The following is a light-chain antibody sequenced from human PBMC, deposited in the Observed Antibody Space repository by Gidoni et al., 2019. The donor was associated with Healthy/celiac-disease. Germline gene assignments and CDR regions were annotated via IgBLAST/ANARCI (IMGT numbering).Light chain of an antibody. CDR1: QSVSSSY. V-gene: IGKV3-20*01. CDR2: GAS. Sequence: EIVLTQYPGTLSLSPGERATLSCRASQSVSSSYLAWYQQKPGQAPRLLIYGASSRATGIPDRFSGSGSGTDFTLTISRLEPEDFAVYYCQQYGSSPPITFXQXTRLEIK. CDR3: QQYGSSPPIT. J-gene: IGKJ5*01.